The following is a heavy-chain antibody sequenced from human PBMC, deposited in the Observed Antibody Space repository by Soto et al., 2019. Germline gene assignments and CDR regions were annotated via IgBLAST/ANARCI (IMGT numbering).Heavy chain of an antibody. CDR1: GGSFSGYY. D-gene: IGHD6-19*01. CDR2: INRSGST. CDR3: EREGVAVAGTRHQFDY. J-gene: IGHJ4*02. Sequence: SETLSLTCAVYGGSFSGYYWSWIRQPPGKGLEWIGEINRSGSTNYNPSLKSRVTISVDTSKNQFSLKLSSVTAAETAVYYCEREGVAVAGTRHQFDYWGQGTLVTVSS. V-gene: IGHV4-34*01.